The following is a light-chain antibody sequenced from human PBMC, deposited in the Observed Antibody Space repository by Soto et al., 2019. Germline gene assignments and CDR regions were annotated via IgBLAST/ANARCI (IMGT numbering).Light chain of an antibody. Sequence: QPVLTQPPSASGTPGQRVTISCSGSSSNIGSNTVNWYQQLPGTAPKLLIHSTNQRPSGLPDRFSGSKSGTSASLAISGLQSEDEADYYCAAWDDSLSAYVFGTGTKLTVL. CDR2: STN. CDR1: SSNIGSNT. CDR3: AAWDDSLSAYV. J-gene: IGLJ1*01. V-gene: IGLV1-44*01.